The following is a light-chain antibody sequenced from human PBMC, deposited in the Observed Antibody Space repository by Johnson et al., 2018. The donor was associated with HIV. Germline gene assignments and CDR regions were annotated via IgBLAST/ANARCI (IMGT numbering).Light chain of an antibody. V-gene: IGLV1-51*02. CDR3: GTWDSTLSALYV. CDR1: SSNIANNY. CDR2: ENN. Sequence: QSVLTQPPSVSAAPGQKVTISCSGSSSNIANNYVSWYQQLPGTAPKLLIYENNKRPSGIPDRFSGSKSDTSATLGITGLQTGDEAEYYCGTWDSTLSALYVFGTGTKVTVL. J-gene: IGLJ1*01.